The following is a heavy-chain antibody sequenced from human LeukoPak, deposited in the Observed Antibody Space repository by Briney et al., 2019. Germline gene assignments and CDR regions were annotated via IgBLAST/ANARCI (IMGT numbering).Heavy chain of an antibody. CDR2: INPKSGGT. CDR1: GYTFTHYY. D-gene: IGHD3-22*01. Sequence: ASVKVSCKPSGYTFTHYYMHWVRQAPGQGLEWMGWINPKSGGTNYAQKLQGRVTMTTDTSTSTAYMELTSLRSDDTAVYYCARTDYYDSSGYYYYMDVWGKGTTVTVSS. J-gene: IGHJ6*03. CDR3: ARTDYYDSSGYYYYMDV. V-gene: IGHV1-2*02.